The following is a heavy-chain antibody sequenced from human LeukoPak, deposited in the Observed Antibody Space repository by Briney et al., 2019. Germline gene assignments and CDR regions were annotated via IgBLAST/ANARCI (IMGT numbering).Heavy chain of an antibody. CDR2: ISPDDSEI. J-gene: IGHJ4*02. Sequence: GESLKISCKGSGCSFTTYWIAWVRQMPGRGLEWMGIISPDDSEIRYSPSFRGQVTTSADKSTSTAYLQWSRLRASDTAIYYCARHEGSGSYYSYWGQGTLVTVSS. CDR3: ARHEGSGSYYSY. D-gene: IGHD1-26*01. CDR1: GCSFTTYW. V-gene: IGHV5-51*01.